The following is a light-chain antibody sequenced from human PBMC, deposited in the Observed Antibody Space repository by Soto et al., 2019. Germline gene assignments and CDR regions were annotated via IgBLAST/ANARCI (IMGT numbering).Light chain of an antibody. V-gene: IGKV3-15*01. CDR1: QSISRY. CDR2: GAS. J-gene: IGKJ1*01. Sequence: EIALTQSPATLSLSPGERATLSCRASQSISRYLAWYQQTPGQAPRLLIYGASTRATGIPDRFSGSGSGTDFTLTISSLQPDDFATYYCQQYNSYSQGWTFGQGTKVDIK. CDR3: QQYNSYSQGWT.